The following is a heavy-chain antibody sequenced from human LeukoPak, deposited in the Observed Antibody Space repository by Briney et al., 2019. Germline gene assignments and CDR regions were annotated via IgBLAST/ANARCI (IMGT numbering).Heavy chain of an antibody. Sequence: ASVKVSCKTSGYTFTGYYMHWVRQAPGQGLEWMGWINPNSGGTNYAQKFQGRVTITRDTSISTAYMELSRLRSDDTAVYYCARRGIAAIHYYYYYMDVWGKGTTVTVSS. CDR3: ARRGIAAIHYYYYYMDV. CDR1: GYTFTGYY. D-gene: IGHD6-13*01. J-gene: IGHJ6*03. CDR2: INPNSGGT. V-gene: IGHV1-2*02.